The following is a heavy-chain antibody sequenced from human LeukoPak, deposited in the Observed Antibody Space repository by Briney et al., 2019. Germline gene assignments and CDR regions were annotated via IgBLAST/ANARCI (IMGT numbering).Heavy chain of an antibody. V-gene: IGHV3-23*01. CDR3: AKLLYYDDVWVSYRYSSHGMDV. Sequence: GGSLRLSCAASGFTFSSYAMSWVRQAPGKGLEWVSSISGSGGNTYYADSVKGRFTISRDNSKNTLYLQMNSLRAEDTAVYYCAKLLYYDDVWVSYRYSSHGMDVWGQGNTCTVS. J-gene: IGHJ6*02. D-gene: IGHD3-16*02. CDR2: ISGSGGNT. CDR1: GFTFSSYA.